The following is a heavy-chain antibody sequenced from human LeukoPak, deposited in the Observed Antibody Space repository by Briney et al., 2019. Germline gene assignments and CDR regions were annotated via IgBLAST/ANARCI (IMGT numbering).Heavy chain of an antibody. CDR3: ARASLGSSTDAFDI. CDR2: IKQDGSEK. D-gene: IGHD2-15*01. CDR1: GFTFSSYW. Sequence: PGGSLRLSCAASGFTFSSYWMGWVRQAPGKGLEWVANIKQDGSEKYYVDSVKGRFTISRDNAKNSLYLQMNSLRAEDTAVYYCARASLGSSTDAFDIWGQGTMVTVSS. J-gene: IGHJ3*02. V-gene: IGHV3-7*01.